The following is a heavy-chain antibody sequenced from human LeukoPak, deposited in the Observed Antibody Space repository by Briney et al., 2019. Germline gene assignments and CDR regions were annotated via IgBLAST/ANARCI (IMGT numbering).Heavy chain of an antibody. Sequence: PSETLSLTCSVSGGSISKSGSYWGWIRQPPGKGLEWIGYIYHSGSTNFNPSLKSRVTISVDTSKNQFSLNLSSVTAADTAVYYCAATERLTGARYWFDPWGQGTLVTVSS. V-gene: IGHV4-61*05. CDR1: GGSISKSGSY. D-gene: IGHD1-14*01. CDR3: AATERLTGARYWFDP. CDR2: IYHSGST. J-gene: IGHJ5*02.